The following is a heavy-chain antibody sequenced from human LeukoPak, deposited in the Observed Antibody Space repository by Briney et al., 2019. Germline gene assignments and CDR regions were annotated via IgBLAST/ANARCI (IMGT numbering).Heavy chain of an antibody. D-gene: IGHD3-9*01. Sequence: PSETLSLTCTVSGGSISSYYWSWLRQPPGKGLEWIGYIYYSGSTNYNPSLKSRVTISVDTSKNQFSLKLSSVTAADAAVYYCARDHTYYDILTGYSFGAFDIWGQGTMVTASS. V-gene: IGHV4-59*01. CDR3: ARDHTYYDILTGYSFGAFDI. CDR2: IYYSGST. CDR1: GGSISSYY. J-gene: IGHJ3*02.